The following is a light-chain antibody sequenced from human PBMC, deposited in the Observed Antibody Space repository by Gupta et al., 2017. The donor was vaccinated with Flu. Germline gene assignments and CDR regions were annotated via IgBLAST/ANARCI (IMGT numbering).Light chain of an antibody. CDR3: SSYTTTNTVVV. Sequence: QSALTHPASVSGSPGQSIAISCTGTSSDVGGYDYVSWYQQLPGKAPELMIFEVNRRPSGISARFSGSTSGNTAALTTSGLLAEDEAYYYCSSYTTTNTVVVFGGGTKLTVL. CDR1: SSDVGGYDY. J-gene: IGLJ2*01. CDR2: EVN. V-gene: IGLV2-14*01.